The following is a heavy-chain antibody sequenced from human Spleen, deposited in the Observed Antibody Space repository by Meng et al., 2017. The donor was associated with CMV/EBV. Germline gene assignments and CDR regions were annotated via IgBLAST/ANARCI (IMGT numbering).Heavy chain of an antibody. J-gene: IGHJ3*01. CDR1: GFTFGSHS. CDR3: ARDSDDYDFWSSYYTDAFDF. D-gene: IGHD3-3*01. CDR2: ITGDSTYK. Sequence: GESLKISCAASGFTFGSHSMNWVRQAPGKGLEWVSSITGDSTYKHYADSLKGRFTIYRDNAKNSLYLQMNSLRAEDTAVYYCARDSDDYDFWSSYYTDAFDFWGQGTMVTVSS. V-gene: IGHV3-21*01.